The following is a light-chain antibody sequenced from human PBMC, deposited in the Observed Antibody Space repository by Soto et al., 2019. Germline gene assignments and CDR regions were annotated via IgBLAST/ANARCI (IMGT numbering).Light chain of an antibody. CDR2: EGS. Sequence: QSVLYPPAPVYGSPGHALHLSYKDTNSDVGSYNLVSWYQQHPGKAPKLMIYEGSKRPSGVSNRFSGSKSGNTASLTISGLQAEDEADYYCCSYAGSSTFYVFGTGTKVTVL. CDR1: NSDVGSYNL. V-gene: IGLV2-23*01. J-gene: IGLJ1*01. CDR3: CSYAGSSTFYV.